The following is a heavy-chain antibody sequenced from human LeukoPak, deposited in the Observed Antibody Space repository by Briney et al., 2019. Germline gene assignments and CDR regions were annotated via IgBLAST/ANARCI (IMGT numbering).Heavy chain of an antibody. J-gene: IGHJ4*02. CDR1: GFTFSKFG. D-gene: IGHD5-12*01. CDR2: ISSSSSYM. Sequence: GGSLRLSCAASGFTFSKFGMNWVRQAPGKGLEWVSSISSSSSYMYYTDSVKGRFTISRDNAKNSLYLQMNSLRAEDTAVYYCARDSGHNGYDLLDYWGQGTLVTVSS. V-gene: IGHV3-21*01. CDR3: ARDSGHNGYDLLDY.